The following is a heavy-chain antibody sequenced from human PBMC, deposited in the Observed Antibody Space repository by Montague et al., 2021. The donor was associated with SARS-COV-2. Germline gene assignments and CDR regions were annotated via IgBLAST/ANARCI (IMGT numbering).Heavy chain of an antibody. CDR2: ISYDGTYK. Sequence: SLRLSCAASGFTFSSYPMHWVRQAPGKGLEWVAVISYDGTYKYYADSVKGRFTISRDNSKNTLYLQLNSLRAEDTAVYFCARDHQFYDDVTSYFPCNYYHTYYGIDVWGQGTTVTVSS. D-gene: IGHD3-9*01. V-gene: IGHV3-30-3*01. CDR3: ARDHQFYDDVTSYFPCNYYHTYYGIDV. J-gene: IGHJ6*02. CDR1: GFTFSSYP.